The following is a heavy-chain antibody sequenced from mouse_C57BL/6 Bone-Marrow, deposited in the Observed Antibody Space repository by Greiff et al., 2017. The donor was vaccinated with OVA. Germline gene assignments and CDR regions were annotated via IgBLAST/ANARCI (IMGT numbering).Heavy chain of an antibody. D-gene: IGHD2-1*01. J-gene: IGHJ4*01. V-gene: IGHV7-3*01. CDR1: GFTFTDYY. CDR2: IRHKANGYTT. CDR3: TRYNGNYAMDV. Sequence: EVQVVESGGGLVQPGGSLSLSCAASGFTFTDYYMSWVRQPPGKALEWMGFIRHKANGYTTKYSASVTTRFTISRDNSQSILYLNMNALGAEDNDTYYITRYNGNYAMDVWGQGTSVTVSS.